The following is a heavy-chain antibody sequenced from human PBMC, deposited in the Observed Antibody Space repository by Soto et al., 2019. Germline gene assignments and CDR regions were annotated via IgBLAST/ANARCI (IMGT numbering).Heavy chain of an antibody. V-gene: IGHV4-39*01. CDR2: IYYSGST. CDR3: ARKKGYCSGGSCFRYYFDY. CDR1: GGSISSSSYY. J-gene: IGHJ4*02. Sequence: PSETLSLTCTVSGGSISSSSYYWGWIRQPPGKGLEWIGSIYYSGSTYYNPALKSRLTISVDTSKNQFSLNLSSVTAADTAVYYCARKKGYCSGGSCFRYYFDYWGQGTLVTVSS. D-gene: IGHD2-15*01.